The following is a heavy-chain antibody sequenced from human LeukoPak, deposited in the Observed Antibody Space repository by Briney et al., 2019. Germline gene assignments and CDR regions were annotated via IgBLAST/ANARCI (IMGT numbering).Heavy chain of an antibody. CDR2: IYTSGST. D-gene: IGHD3-9*01. J-gene: IGHJ4*02. CDR1: GGSISSYY. V-gene: IGHV4-4*07. CDR3: ARQVMIRYFDWYFDY. Sequence: SETLSLTCTLSGGSISSYYWSWIRQPAGKGLEWIGRIYTSGSTNYNPSLKSLVTMSVDTSKNQFSLKLSSVTAADTAVYYCARQVMIRYFDWYFDYWGQGTLVTVSS.